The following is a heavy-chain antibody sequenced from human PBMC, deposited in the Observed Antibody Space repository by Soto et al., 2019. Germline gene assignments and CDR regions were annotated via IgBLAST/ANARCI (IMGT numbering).Heavy chain of an antibody. CDR3: AKDSDFPFFFDY. Sequence: GGSLRLSCAASGFTFSNYAMSWVRQAPGKGLEWVSSISGNGGTTYYADSVKGRFTISRDNSNNTLSLQTNILSAEDTAIYYCAKDSDFPFFFDYWGQGALVTVSS. V-gene: IGHV3-23*01. CDR1: GFTFSNYA. J-gene: IGHJ4*02. CDR2: ISGNGGTT. D-gene: IGHD2-21*02.